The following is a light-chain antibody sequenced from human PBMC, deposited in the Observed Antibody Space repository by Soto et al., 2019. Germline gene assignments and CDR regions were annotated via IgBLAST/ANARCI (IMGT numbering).Light chain of an antibody. V-gene: IGLV1-47*01. Sequence: QSVLTQPPSASGTPGQRVTISWSGSSSNIGSNYVYWYQQIPGTAPKLLIYRNNQRPSGVPDRFSGSKSGTSASLAISGLRSEDEADYYCAAWDDSRSALFGGGTQLTVL. J-gene: IGLJ2*01. CDR1: SSNIGSNY. CDR2: RNN. CDR3: AAWDDSRSAL.